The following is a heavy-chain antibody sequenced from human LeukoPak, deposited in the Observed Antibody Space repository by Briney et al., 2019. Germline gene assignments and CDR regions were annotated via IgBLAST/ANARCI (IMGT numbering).Heavy chain of an antibody. CDR3: AHDGIVGPTHFDY. J-gene: IGHJ4*02. Sequence: GGSLRLSCAASGFTFSSYSMTWVRQAPGKGLEWVSSISSSSSYIYYADSVKGRFTISRDNAKNSLYLQMNSLRAEDTAVYYCAHDGIVGPTHFDYWGQGTLVTVSS. CDR2: ISSSSSYI. D-gene: IGHD1-26*01. CDR1: GFTFSSYS. V-gene: IGHV3-21*01.